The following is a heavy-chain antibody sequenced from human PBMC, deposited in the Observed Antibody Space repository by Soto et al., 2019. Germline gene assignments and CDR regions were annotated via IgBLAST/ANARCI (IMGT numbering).Heavy chain of an antibody. J-gene: IGHJ4*02. CDR1: GFTFSSYS. V-gene: IGHV3-21*01. Sequence: GGSLRLSCAASGFTFSSYSMNWVRQAPGKGLEWVSSIISSSSYIYYADSVKGRFTISRDNAKNSLYLQMNSLRAEDTAVYYCARDRRGTDYYDSSGYYFPRYWGQGTLVTVSS. CDR2: IISSSSYI. CDR3: ARDRRGTDYYDSSGYYFPRY. D-gene: IGHD3-22*01.